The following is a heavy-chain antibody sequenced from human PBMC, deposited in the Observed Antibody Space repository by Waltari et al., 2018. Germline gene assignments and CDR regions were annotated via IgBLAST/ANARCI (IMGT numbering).Heavy chain of an antibody. J-gene: IGHJ3*02. D-gene: IGHD5-12*01. Sequence: EVQLVESGGGLVQPGGSLRLSCTASGFTFSSYEMNWVRQAPGKGLEWISYITGRGDTIKYADSVKGRFTIARDNAKNSLYLQMNSLRDDDTAVYYCAREGGMATFDAFDIWGQGTMVIVSS. CDR1: GFTFSSYE. CDR3: AREGGMATFDAFDI. V-gene: IGHV3-48*03. CDR2: ITGRGDTI.